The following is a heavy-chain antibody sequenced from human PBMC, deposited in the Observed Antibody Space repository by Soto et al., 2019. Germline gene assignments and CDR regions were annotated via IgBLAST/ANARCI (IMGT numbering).Heavy chain of an antibody. V-gene: IGHV6-1*01. D-gene: IGHD3-9*01. CDR2: TYCRSKWYN. CDR1: GDSVSSNSAA. Sequence: SQTLSLTCAISGDSVSSNSAAWNWIRQSPSRGLEWLGRTYCRSKWYNDYAVSVKSRITINPDTSKNQFSLQLNSVTPEDTAVYYCARDRALLRYFDTGAFDIWGQGTSVTVSS. CDR3: ARDRALLRYFDTGAFDI. J-gene: IGHJ3*02.